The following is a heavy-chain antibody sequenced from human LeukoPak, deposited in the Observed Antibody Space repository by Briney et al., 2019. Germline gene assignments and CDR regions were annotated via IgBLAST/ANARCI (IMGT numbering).Heavy chain of an antibody. CDR2: IKSKTDGGTT. V-gene: IGHV3-15*01. CDR1: GFTFSNAW. D-gene: IGHD3-10*01. J-gene: IGHJ3*02. Sequence: NSGGSLRLSCAASGFTFSNAWMSWVRQAPGKGLEWVGRIKSKTDGGTTDYAAPVKGRFTISRDDSKNTLYLQMNSLKTEDTAVYYCTTTFGEFLSGDAFDIWGQGTMVTVSS. CDR3: TTTFGEFLSGDAFDI.